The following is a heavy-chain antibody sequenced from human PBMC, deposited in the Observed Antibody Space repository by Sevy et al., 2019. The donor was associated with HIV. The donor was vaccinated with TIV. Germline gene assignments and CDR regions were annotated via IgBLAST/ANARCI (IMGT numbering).Heavy chain of an antibody. CDR3: TRGRIAAAGPFDY. J-gene: IGHJ4*02. D-gene: IGHD6-13*01. Sequence: GGSLRLSCTASGFTFGDHAMSWFRQAPGKGLEWVGFIRSKAYGGTTEYAASVKGRFTISRDDSKSIAYLQMNSLKTEDTAVYYCTRGRIAAAGPFDYWGQGTLVTVSS. V-gene: IGHV3-49*03. CDR2: IRSKAYGGTT. CDR1: GFTFGDHA.